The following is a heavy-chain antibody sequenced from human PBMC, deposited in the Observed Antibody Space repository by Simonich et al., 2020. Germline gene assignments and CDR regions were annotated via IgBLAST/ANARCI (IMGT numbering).Heavy chain of an antibody. D-gene: IGHD3-3*01. CDR2: ISSSSSYI. V-gene: IGHV3-21*01. CDR3: ARKRFWEWFFDY. Sequence: EVQLVESGGGLVKPGGSLRLSCAASGFTFSSYSMNWVRQAPGKGLEGVSSISSSSSYIYYADSVKGRFTISRDNAKNALYLQMNSLRAEDTAVYYCARKRFWEWFFDYWGQGTLVTVSS. J-gene: IGHJ4*02. CDR1: GFTFSSYS.